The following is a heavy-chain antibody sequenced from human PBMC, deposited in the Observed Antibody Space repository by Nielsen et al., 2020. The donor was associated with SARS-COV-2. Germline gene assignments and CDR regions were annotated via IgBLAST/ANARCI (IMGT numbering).Heavy chain of an antibody. D-gene: IGHD5-12*01. CDR1: GFTFDDYA. CDR3: ARDGRIGYGVYLDN. V-gene: IGHV3-23*01. Sequence: GGSLRLSCAASGFTFDDYAMHWVRQAPGKGLEWVSAVSGDVAHTTYYADSVKGRFTISRDNSKNTLYLQMNGLRAEDTAIYYCARDGRIGYGVYLDNWGQGTPVTVSS. J-gene: IGHJ4*02. CDR2: VSGDVAHTT.